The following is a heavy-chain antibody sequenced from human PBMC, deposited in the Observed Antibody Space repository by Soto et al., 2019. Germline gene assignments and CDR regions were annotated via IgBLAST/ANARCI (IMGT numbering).Heavy chain of an antibody. J-gene: IGHJ6*02. Sequence: QVQLVESGGGVVQPGRSLRLSCAASGFTFSSYGMHWVRQAPGKGLEWVAVISYDGSNKYYADSVKGRFTISRDNSKNAVYLQMNSLRAEDTAVYYCAKGGGGYYYYYGMDVWGQGTTVTVSS. V-gene: IGHV3-30*18. D-gene: IGHD3-16*01. CDR2: ISYDGSNK. CDR1: GFTFSSYG. CDR3: AKGGGGYYYYYGMDV.